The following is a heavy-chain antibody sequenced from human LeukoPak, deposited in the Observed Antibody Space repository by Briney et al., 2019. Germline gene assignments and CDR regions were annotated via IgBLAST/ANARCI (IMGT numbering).Heavy chain of an antibody. CDR2: INPNSGGT. V-gene: IGHV1-2*02. J-gene: IGHJ6*02. CDR1: GYTFTGYY. D-gene: IGHD5-24*01. Sequence: ASVKVSCKASGYTFTGYYMHWVRQAPEQGLEWMGWINPNSGGTNYAQKFQGRVTMTRDTSISTAYMELSRLRSDDTAVYYCARAGWRTSYYGMDVWGQGTTVTVSS. CDR3: ARAGWRTSYYGMDV.